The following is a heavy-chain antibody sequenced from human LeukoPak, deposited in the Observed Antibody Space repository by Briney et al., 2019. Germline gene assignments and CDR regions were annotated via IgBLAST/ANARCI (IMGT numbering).Heavy chain of an antibody. V-gene: IGHV3-7*03. CDR1: GFTFSIYW. J-gene: IGHJ6*04. CDR3: ARKPYGLDV. Sequence: GGPLRLSCAPSGFTFSIYWVSCVRQAPAKGREWVANIKQDGSEKYYVDSVKGRFTISRDNAKNSLYLQMNSLRAEDTAVYYCARKPYGLDVWGKGTTVTVSS. CDR2: IKQDGSEK.